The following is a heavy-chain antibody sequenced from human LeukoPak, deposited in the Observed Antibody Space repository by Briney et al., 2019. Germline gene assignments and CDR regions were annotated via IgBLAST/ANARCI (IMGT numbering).Heavy chain of an antibody. J-gene: IGHJ4*02. V-gene: IGHV4-34*01. CDR3: ARGGAADY. D-gene: IGHD4/OR15-4a*01. Sequence: SETLSLTCAVSGGSFTIYQWSWIRQSPGKGLEWIGGINRSGSTDYNPALRSRVFISMDTSKNQFSLQLSSVTAADTAVYYCARGGAADYWGQGTLVTVSS. CDR1: GGSFTIYQ. CDR2: INRSGST.